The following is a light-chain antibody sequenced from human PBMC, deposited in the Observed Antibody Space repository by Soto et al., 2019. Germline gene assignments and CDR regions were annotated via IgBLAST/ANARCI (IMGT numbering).Light chain of an antibody. CDR2: AAS. CDR3: QQYYSYPPT. Sequence: AIPMTQSPSSLSASPGDRVTITCRASQGISSYLAWYQQKPGKAPKLLIYAASTLQSGVPSRFSGSGSGTDFTLTISCLQSEDFATYYCQQYYSYPPTFGQGTKVDIK. CDR1: QGISSY. V-gene: IGKV1-8*01. J-gene: IGKJ1*01.